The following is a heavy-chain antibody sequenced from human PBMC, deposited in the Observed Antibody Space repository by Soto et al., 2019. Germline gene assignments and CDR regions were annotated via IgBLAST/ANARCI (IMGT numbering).Heavy chain of an antibody. J-gene: IGHJ6*02. D-gene: IGHD2-8*01. V-gene: IGHV1-69*01. CDR1: GGSFSSHA. CDR3: ARDRWMEDTDMSYGVYYGMDV. Sequence: QVQLVQSGAEVRKPGSSVKVSCKASGGSFSSHAIGWVRQAPGQGLEWMGVLTPRFRTSHYAQKFQGRVTITADESANTAFMELSSLTSDDTAVYYCARDRWMEDTDMSYGVYYGMDVWGQGTTVTVS. CDR2: LTPRFRTS.